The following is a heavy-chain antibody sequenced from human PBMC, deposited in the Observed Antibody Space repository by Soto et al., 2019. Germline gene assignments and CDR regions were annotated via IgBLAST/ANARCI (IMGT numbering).Heavy chain of an antibody. J-gene: IGHJ2*01. CDR1: GGTLTSYT. D-gene: IGHD3-10*01. CDR3: ARGDTSFDI. V-gene: IGHV1-69*02. Sequence: QVQLVQSGPEVKKPGSSVKVSCTASGGTLTSYTINWVRQAPGQGLEWMGRIIPLVEMANYAQKFQGRITITANTSTSAPYMELSSLRSEDTAVYYCARGDTSFDIWGCGTLITVSS. CDR2: IIPLVEMA.